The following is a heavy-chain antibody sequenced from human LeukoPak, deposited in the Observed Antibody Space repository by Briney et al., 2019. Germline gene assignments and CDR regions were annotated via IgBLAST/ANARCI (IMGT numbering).Heavy chain of an antibody. D-gene: IGHD2-2*03. Sequence: TGGSLRLSCAASGFTFSSYWMNWVRQAPGKGLEWVANIKQGGSEKNYVDSVKGRFTISRDNAKNSLDLQMNSLRAEDTAVYYCAGGRTWITDSWGQGTLVTVSS. V-gene: IGHV3-7*04. CDR1: GFTFSSYW. CDR3: AGGRTWITDS. CDR2: IKQGGSEK. J-gene: IGHJ4*02.